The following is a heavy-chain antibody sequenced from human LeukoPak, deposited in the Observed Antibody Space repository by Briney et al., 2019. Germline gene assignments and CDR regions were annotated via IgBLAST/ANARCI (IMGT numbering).Heavy chain of an antibody. Sequence: ASVKVSCKASGYSSTGYYIHWVRQAPGQGLEWMGRINPNSGGPNYAQKFQGRVTMTRDASISTAHLELSRLRSDDTAVYYCAREYSYAYYFDYWGQGTLVTVSS. V-gene: IGHV1-2*06. D-gene: IGHD3-16*01. CDR2: INPNSGGP. CDR3: AREYSYAYYFDY. CDR1: GYSSTGYY. J-gene: IGHJ4*02.